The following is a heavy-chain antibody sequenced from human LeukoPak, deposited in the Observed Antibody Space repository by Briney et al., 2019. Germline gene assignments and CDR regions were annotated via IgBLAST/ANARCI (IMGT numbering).Heavy chain of an antibody. CDR3: AKEFRDYVWGTQEGRFDP. Sequence: PGGSLRLSCAASGFTFSSYAMSWVRQAPGKGLEWVSGISGSGGSTYYADSVKGRFTISRDNSKNTLYLQMNSLRAEDTAVYYCAKEFRDYVWGTQEGRFDPWGQGTLVTVSS. J-gene: IGHJ5*02. CDR1: GFTFSSYA. V-gene: IGHV3-23*01. D-gene: IGHD3-16*01. CDR2: ISGSGGST.